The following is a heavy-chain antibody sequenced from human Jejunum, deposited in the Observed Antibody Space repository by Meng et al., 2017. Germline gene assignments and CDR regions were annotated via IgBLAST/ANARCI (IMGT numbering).Heavy chain of an antibody. Sequence: VQLQQSGPGLVKPSQTLSLPCAISGDSVSSNRALWHWVRQSPSRGLEWLGQTYYRSEWQNHYGVSVKSRIIINADTSRNQFSLNLNSVTPEDTAVYYCTTWYGEYWGQGTLVTVSS. CDR2: TYYRSEWQN. V-gene: IGHV6-1*01. CDR1: GDSVSSNRAL. D-gene: IGHD3-10*01. CDR3: TTWYGEY. J-gene: IGHJ4*02.